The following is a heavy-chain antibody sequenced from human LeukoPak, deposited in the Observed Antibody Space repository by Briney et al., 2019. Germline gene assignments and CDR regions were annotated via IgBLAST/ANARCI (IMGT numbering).Heavy chain of an antibody. D-gene: IGHD3-9*01. Sequence: SETLSLTCTVSGGSISSSPYYWGWIRQPPGKGLEWIGSIYYSGTTHYNPSLESRVTISVDTSKNQFSLKLASVTAADAAVYYCARVGPFDWLFPGMDVRGKGTTVTVSS. CDR3: ARVGPFDWLFPGMDV. CDR2: IYYSGTT. J-gene: IGHJ6*03. CDR1: GGSISSSPYY. V-gene: IGHV4-39*07.